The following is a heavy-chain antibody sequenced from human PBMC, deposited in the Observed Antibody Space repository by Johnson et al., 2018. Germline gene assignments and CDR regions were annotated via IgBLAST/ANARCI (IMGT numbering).Heavy chain of an antibody. CDR2: ISYDGSNK. CDR1: GFTFSSYG. J-gene: IGHJ6*02. CDR3: AKDGPADLDTNYYDGMDV. D-gene: IGHD5-18*01. Sequence: QVQLVESGGGVVQPGRSLRLSCAASGFTFSSYGMHWVRQAPGKGLEGVAVISYDGSNKYYADSVKGRFTISRDNSKNTLYLQMNSLRAEDTDVYYCAKDGPADLDTNYYDGMDVWGQGTTVTGSS. V-gene: IGHV3-30*18.